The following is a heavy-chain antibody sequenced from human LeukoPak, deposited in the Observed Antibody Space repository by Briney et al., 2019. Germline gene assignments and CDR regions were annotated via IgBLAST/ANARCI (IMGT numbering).Heavy chain of an antibody. CDR1: GFTFSSYA. D-gene: IGHD3-16*01. V-gene: IGHV3-30-3*01. CDR2: ISYDGSNK. Sequence: GGSLRLSCAASGFTFSSYAMHWVRQAPGKGLEWVAVISYDGSNKYYADSVKGRFTISRDNSKNTLYLQMNSLRAEDTAVYYCARDRASKGEFDPWGQGTLVTVSS. CDR3: ARDRASKGEFDP. J-gene: IGHJ5*02.